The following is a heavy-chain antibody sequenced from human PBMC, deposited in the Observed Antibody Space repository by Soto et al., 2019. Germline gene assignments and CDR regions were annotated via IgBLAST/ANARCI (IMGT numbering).Heavy chain of an antibody. CDR2: ITRSGST. D-gene: IGHD6-13*01. CDR3: VRALAAVQE. V-gene: IGHV4-34*01. J-gene: IGHJ4*02. Sequence: QVQLQQWGAGLLKPSETLSLTCAVYGGSFSGYYWSWIRQPPGKGLEWIGEITRSGSTNYNPSLKSRGTISVDTSKQQFSLSLTSVTAADTAVYFCVRALAAVQEWCQGTLVTVSS. CDR1: GGSFSGYY.